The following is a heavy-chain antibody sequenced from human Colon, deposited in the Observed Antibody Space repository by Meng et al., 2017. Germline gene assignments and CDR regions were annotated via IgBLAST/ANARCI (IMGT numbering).Heavy chain of an antibody. CDR2: INHSGST. CDR1: GGSFSSYY. V-gene: IGHV4-34*01. J-gene: IGHJ6*02. D-gene: IGHD3-3*02. Sequence: LRLSCAVYGGSFSSYYWSWIRQPPGKGLEWIGEINHSGSTNYNPSLKSRVTISVDTSKNQFSLKLSSVTAADTAVYYCARLSGSLLDYDGMDVWGQGTTVTVSS. CDR3: ARLSGSLLDYDGMDV.